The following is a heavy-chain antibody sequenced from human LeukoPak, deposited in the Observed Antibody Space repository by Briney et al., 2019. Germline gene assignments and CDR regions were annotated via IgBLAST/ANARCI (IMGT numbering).Heavy chain of an antibody. D-gene: IGHD1-1*01. CDR2: ITPIFGTA. CDR1: GGTFSSYA. Sequence: SVKVSCKASGGTFSSYAISWVRQAPGQGLEWMGGITPIFGTANYAQKFQGRVTIATDESTSTAYMELSSLRSEDTAVYYCARSTRYGKYYYYMDVWGKGTTVTVSS. J-gene: IGHJ6*03. V-gene: IGHV1-69*05. CDR3: ARSTRYGKYYYYMDV.